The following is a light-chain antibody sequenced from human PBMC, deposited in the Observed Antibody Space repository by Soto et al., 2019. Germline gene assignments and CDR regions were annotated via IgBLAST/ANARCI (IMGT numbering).Light chain of an antibody. CDR3: ISYTSSSTLYV. CDR1: SNDVGGYNY. CDR2: EVS. V-gene: IGLV2-14*01. Sequence: QSVLTQPASVSGSPGQSITISCTGTSNDVGGYNYVSWYQQHPGKAPKLMIYEVSNRPSGVSNRFSGSKSGNTASLTISGLQAEDEADYYCISYTSSSTLYVFGTGTKVTVL. J-gene: IGLJ1*01.